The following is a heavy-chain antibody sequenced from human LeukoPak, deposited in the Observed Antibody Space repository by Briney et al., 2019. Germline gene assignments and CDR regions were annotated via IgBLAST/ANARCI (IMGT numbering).Heavy chain of an antibody. CDR3: AKTSDPGYSSSWYTYYFDY. D-gene: IGHD6-13*01. J-gene: IGHJ4*02. CDR1: GFTFSSYA. CDR2: ISCSGSRT. Sequence: GGSLRLSCAASGFTFSSYAMSWVRQAPGKGLELASAISCSGSRTYYGDSDKGRFTISTDNSKDTLYLQMNSLRAEDTAVYYCAKTSDPGYSSSWYTYYFDYWGQGTLVTVSS. V-gene: IGHV3-23*02.